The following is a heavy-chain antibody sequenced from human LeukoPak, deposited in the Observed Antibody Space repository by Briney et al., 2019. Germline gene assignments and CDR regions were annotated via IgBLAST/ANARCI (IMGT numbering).Heavy chain of an antibody. CDR1: GDFFSSAW. CDR2: LKYDGTME. CDR3: ARDLNWPGP. D-gene: IGHD5-24*01. J-gene: IGHJ5*02. V-gene: IGHV3-7*03. Sequence: GGSLRLSCVAYGDFFSSAWMTWVRQAPGKGLEFVAGLKYDGTMEYYVDSVNGRFSISRDNAKNSLYLQMNSLRVDDTAVYYCARDLNWPGPWGEGTLVTVSS.